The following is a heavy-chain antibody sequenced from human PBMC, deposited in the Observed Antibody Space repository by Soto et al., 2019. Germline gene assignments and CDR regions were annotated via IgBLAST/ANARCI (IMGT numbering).Heavy chain of an antibody. Sequence: GASVKVSCKASGYTFTSYDINWVRQATGQGLEWMGWMNPNSGNTGYAQKFQGRVTMTRNTSISTAYMELSSLRSEDTAVYYCARVIEAYSNYGMDVWGQGTTVTVSS. CDR1: GYTFTSYD. J-gene: IGHJ6*02. CDR3: ARVIEAYSNYGMDV. D-gene: IGHD3-16*02. CDR2: MNPNSGNT. V-gene: IGHV1-8*01.